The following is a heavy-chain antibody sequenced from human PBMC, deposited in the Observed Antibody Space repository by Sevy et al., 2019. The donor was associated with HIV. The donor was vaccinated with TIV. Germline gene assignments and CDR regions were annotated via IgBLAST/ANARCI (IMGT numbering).Heavy chain of an antibody. Sequence: GGSLRLSCVASGFTFGTYGMDWVRQAPGKGLEWVAVIWYDGSNKYYGDSVKGRFTISRDNSKNTLYLQMNCLRAEDTAVYYCARGSLYSSGWSESLDYWGQGTLVTVSS. CDR1: GFTFGTYG. CDR3: ARGSLYSSGWSESLDY. CDR2: IWYDGSNK. J-gene: IGHJ4*02. D-gene: IGHD6-19*01. V-gene: IGHV3-33*01.